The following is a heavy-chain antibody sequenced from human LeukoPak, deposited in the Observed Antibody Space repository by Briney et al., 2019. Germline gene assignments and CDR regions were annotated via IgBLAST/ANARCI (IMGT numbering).Heavy chain of an antibody. J-gene: IGHJ5*02. Sequence: SETLSLTCAVYGGSFSGYYWSWIRQPPGKGLEWIGEINHSGSTNYNPSLKSRVTISVDTSKNQFSLKLSSVTAADTAVYYCARRGSGWYARRSYNWFDPWGQGTLVAVSS. V-gene: IGHV4-34*01. CDR1: GGSFSGYY. D-gene: IGHD6-19*01. CDR2: INHSGST. CDR3: ARRGSGWYARRSYNWFDP.